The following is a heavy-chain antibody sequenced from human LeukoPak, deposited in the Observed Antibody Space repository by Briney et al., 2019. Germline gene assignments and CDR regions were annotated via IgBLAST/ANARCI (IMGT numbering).Heavy chain of an antibody. CDR1: GGSISSYY. CDR2: IYYSGST. V-gene: IGHV4-59*08. CDR3: ARAVADAFDI. D-gene: IGHD6-19*01. J-gene: IGHJ3*02. Sequence: PSETLSLTCTVSGGSISSYYWSWIRQRPGKGLEWIGYIYYSGSTNYNPSLKSRVTVSVDTSKNQFSLKLSSVTAADTAVYYCARAVADAFDIWGQGTMVTVSS.